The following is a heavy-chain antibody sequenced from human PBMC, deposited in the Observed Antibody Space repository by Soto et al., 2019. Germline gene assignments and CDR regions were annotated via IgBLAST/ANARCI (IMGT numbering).Heavy chain of an antibody. Sequence: PSETLSLTCAVSGGSISSSNWWSWVRQPPGKGLEWIGEIYHSGSTNYNPSLKSRVTISVDKSKNQFSLKLSSVTAADTAVYYCARDTMVRGVIIKDYYGMDVWGQGTTVTVSS. V-gene: IGHV4-4*02. J-gene: IGHJ6*02. CDR1: GGSISSSNW. CDR2: IYHSGST. CDR3: ARDTMVRGVIIKDYYGMDV. D-gene: IGHD3-10*01.